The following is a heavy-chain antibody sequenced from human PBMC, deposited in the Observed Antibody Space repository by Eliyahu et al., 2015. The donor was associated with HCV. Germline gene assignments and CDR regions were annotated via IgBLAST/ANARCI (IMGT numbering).Heavy chain of an antibody. CDR2: ISSSSSTI. CDR1: GFTFXSYS. CDR3: ARALYYDFWSGPAAL. Sequence: EVQLVESGGGLVQPGGSLRLSCAASGFTFXSYSMNWVRQAPGEGAGWVSYISSSSSTIYYADSVKGRFTISRDNAKNSLYLQMNSLRAEDTAVYYCARALYYDFWSGPAALWGQGTLVTVSS. D-gene: IGHD3-3*01. V-gene: IGHV3-48*01. J-gene: IGHJ4*02.